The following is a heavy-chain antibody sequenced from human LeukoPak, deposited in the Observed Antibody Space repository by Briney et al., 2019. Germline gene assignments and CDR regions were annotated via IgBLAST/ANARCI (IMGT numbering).Heavy chain of an antibody. D-gene: IGHD6-13*01. Sequence: PSETLSLTCTVSSGSISSYYWNWIRQPPGKGLEWIGYIHYSGSANYHPSLKSRVTISVDTSKNRFSLRLSSVTAADTAVYYCARVTGYMVEDYFDYWGQGTLVTVSS. CDR3: ARVTGYMVEDYFDY. CDR1: SGSISSYY. V-gene: IGHV4-59*01. CDR2: IHYSGSA. J-gene: IGHJ4*02.